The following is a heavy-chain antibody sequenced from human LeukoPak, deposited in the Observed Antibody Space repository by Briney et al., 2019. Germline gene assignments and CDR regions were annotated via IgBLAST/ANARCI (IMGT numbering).Heavy chain of an antibody. V-gene: IGHV3-30*18. J-gene: IGHJ6*04. CDR3: AKDHTTGYYGMDV. CDR1: GFTSNNYG. Sequence: PGGSLRLSRAPSGFTSNNYGMHGVAEAPGKGRDGWAVISYDGSNKYYADSVKGRFTISRDNSKNTLYLQMNSLRAEDTAVYYCAKDHTTGYYGMDVWGKGTTVTVSS. D-gene: IGHD1-1*01. CDR2: ISYDGSNK.